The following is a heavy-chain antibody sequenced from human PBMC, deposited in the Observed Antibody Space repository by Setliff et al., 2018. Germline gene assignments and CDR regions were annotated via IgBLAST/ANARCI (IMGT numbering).Heavy chain of an antibody. D-gene: IGHD3-16*01. V-gene: IGHV1-2*06. CDR2: INPNSGGT. CDR1: GYTFTGYY. Sequence: VKVSCKASGYTFTGYYMHWVRQAPGQGLEWMGRINPNSGGTNYAQKFQGRVTMTRDTSISTAYMELSRLRSDDTAVYFCARDGGGDSDAFDIWGQGTMVTVSS. CDR3: ARDGGGDSDAFDI. J-gene: IGHJ3*02.